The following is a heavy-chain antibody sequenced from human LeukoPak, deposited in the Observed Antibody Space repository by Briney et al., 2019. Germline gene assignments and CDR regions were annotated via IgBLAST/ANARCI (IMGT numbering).Heavy chain of an antibody. CDR3: ANTYYAFWSGSF. CDR1: GFTFSSHV. CDR2: ISGGSNT. D-gene: IGHD3-3*01. V-gene: IGHV3-23*01. Sequence: PGGSLRLSCAASGFTFSSHVMNWVRQAPGKGLEWVSVISGGSNTYYADSVKGRFTISRDNSRNTVYLQMNSLRAEDTAVYYCANTYYAFWSGSFWGQGTLVTVSS. J-gene: IGHJ4*02.